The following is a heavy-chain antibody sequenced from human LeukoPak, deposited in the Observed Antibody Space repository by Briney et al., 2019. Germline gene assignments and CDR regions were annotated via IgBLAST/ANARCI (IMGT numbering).Heavy chain of an antibody. D-gene: IGHD1-26*01. CDR2: IKRDGSEK. V-gene: IGHV3-7*01. CDR1: GFTFSDYY. J-gene: IGHJ4*02. Sequence: GGSLRLSCTASGFTFSDYYMSWIRQAPGKGLEWVANIKRDGSEKYYVDSVKGRFSISRDNAKNSLYLQMNSLRVEDTAVYYCVRDDGATKPCWGQGTLVTVSS. CDR3: VRDDGATKPC.